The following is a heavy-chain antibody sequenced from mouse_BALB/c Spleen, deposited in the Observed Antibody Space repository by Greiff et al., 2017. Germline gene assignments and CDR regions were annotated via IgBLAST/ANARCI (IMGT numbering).Heavy chain of an antibody. V-gene: IGHV5-6-5*01. D-gene: IGHD1-2*01. J-gene: IGHJ1*01. CDR3: ARGGLRLPWYFDV. CDR1: GFTFSSYA. CDR2: ISSGGST. Sequence: EVKLVESGGGLVKPGGSLKLSCAASGFTFSSYAMSWVRQTPEKRLEWVASISSGGSTYYPDSVKGRFTISRDNARNILYLQMSSLRSEDTAMYYCARGGLRLPWYFDVWGAGTTVTVSS.